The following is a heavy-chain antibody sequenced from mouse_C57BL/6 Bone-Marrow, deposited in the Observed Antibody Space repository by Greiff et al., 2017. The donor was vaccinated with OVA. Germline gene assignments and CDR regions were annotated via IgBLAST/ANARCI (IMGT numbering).Heavy chain of an antibody. J-gene: IGHJ3*01. CDR3: ARLSYYGSSLWFAY. D-gene: IGHD1-1*01. CDR2: IYPRGGST. CDR1: GYTFTSYD. Sequence: QVQLQQSGPELVKPGASVKLSCKASGYTFTSYDINWVKQRPGQGLEWIGWIYPRGGSTKYNEKFKGKATLTVDTSSSTAYMELHSLTSEDSAVYFCARLSYYGSSLWFAYWGQGTLVTVSA. V-gene: IGHV1-85*01.